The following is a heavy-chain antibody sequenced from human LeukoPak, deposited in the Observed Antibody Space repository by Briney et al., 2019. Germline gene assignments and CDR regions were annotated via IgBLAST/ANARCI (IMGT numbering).Heavy chain of an antibody. J-gene: IGHJ4*02. CDR2: IKQDGSEK. CDR1: GFTFSSYW. Sequence: GGSLRLSCAASGFTFSSYWMSWVRQAPGKGLEWVANIKQDGSEKYYVDSVKGRFTISRDNAKNSLYLQMNSLRAEDTAVYYCARDMGYYYDSSGYDYWGQGTLVTVSS. V-gene: IGHV3-7*01. D-gene: IGHD3-22*01. CDR3: ARDMGYYYDSSGYDY.